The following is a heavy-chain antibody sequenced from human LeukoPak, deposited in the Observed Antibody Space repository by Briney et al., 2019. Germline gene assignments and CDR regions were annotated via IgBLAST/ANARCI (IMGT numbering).Heavy chain of an antibody. D-gene: IGHD3-16*02. CDR3: AKDHESGYDYVWGSYRYSFAY. Sequence: PGGSLRLSCAASGFTYSSYAMSWVRQAPGKGLEWVSAISGRGGSTYYADSVKGRFTISRDNSKNTLYLQMNSLRAEDTAVYYCAKDHESGYDYVWGSYRYSFAYWGQGTLVTVSS. J-gene: IGHJ4*02. V-gene: IGHV3-23*01. CDR1: GFTYSSYA. CDR2: ISGRGGST.